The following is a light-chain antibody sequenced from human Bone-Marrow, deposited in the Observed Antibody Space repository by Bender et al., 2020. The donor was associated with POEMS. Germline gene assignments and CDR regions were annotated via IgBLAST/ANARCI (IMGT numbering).Light chain of an antibody. CDR1: SSDFARYDL. Sequence: QSALTQPRSVSGSPGQSLTISCTGSSSDFARYDLVSWYQHLPDKAPTLLFYEVMRRPSGVSGRFSGSKSGNTASLTISGLQPEDEGDYYCSSFTNSIPYVFGTGTMVTVI. V-gene: IGLV2-14*02. CDR3: SSFTNSIPYV. J-gene: IGLJ1*01. CDR2: EVM.